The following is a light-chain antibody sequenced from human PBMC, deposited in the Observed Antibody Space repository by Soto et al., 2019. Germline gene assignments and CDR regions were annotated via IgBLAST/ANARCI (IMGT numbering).Light chain of an antibody. V-gene: IGLV2-14*01. CDR2: EVT. J-gene: IGLJ3*02. CDR3: SSCTTTNPWV. CDR1: SSDVGSYDF. Sequence: QSALTQPTSVSGSPGQSITISCTGTSSDVGSYDFVSWFQQHPGKAHKLMIYEVTNRPSRVSYRFSGSKSGNTTSLTISGLQAEDEADYYCSSCTTTNPWVFGGGTQLTVL.